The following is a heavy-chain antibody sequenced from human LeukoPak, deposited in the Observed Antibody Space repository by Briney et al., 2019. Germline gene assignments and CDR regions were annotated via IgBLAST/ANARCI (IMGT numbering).Heavy chain of an antibody. D-gene: IGHD2-15*01. V-gene: IGHV1-46*01. CDR1: GFTFTNYN. CDR3: ARAACSGGSCYFYDSYYMDV. CDR2: INPSGGST. J-gene: IGHJ6*03. Sequence: ASVKVSCKASGFTFTNYNLHWVRQAPGQRLEWMGIINPSGGSTNYAQNFQGRVTMTTDTSTSTAYMELRSLRSDDTAVYYCARAACSGGSCYFYDSYYMDVWGKGTTVTISS.